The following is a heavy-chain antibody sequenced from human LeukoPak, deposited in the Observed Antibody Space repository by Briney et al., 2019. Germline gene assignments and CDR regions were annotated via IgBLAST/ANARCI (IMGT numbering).Heavy chain of an antibody. Sequence: SVKVSCKASGGSFCSYAISWVRQALEQGVECMGRIIPILGIANYAQKFQGRVTITADKSTSTAYMELSSLRSEDTAVYYCARDRYCSGGSCYSYYYGMDVWGQGTTVTVSS. J-gene: IGHJ6*02. CDR2: IIPILGIA. D-gene: IGHD2-15*01. CDR3: ARDRYCSGGSCYSYYYGMDV. V-gene: IGHV1-69*04. CDR1: GGSFCSYA.